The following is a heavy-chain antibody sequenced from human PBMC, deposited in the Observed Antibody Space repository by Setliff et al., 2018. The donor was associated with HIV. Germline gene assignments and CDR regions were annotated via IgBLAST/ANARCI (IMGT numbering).Heavy chain of an antibody. Sequence: PSETLSLTCTVSGGSLSSGYDYWTWIRQPAGKGLEWIGHIYSAGSTNYNPTLTSRVTMSVDMSKNQFSLKLRSVTAAGMAVYYCVREYSGVYPDFSFYIDVWGKGTTVTVSS. D-gene: IGHD5-12*01. CDR3: VREYSGVYPDFSFYIDV. CDR2: IYSAGST. V-gene: IGHV4-61*09. J-gene: IGHJ6*03. CDR1: GGSLSSGYDY.